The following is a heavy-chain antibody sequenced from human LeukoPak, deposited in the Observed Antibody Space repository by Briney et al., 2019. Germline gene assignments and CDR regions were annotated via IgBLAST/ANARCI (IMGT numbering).Heavy chain of an antibody. Sequence: ASVKVSCKASGYTFTSYGISWVRQAPGQGLEWVGWISPYNGNTKYKQSLQGRFTMSTDASTTTAYLEMTGLTSDDTAVYYCAREINGAFDYWGQGTVVTVSS. CDR2: ISPYNGNT. V-gene: IGHV1-18*01. J-gene: IGHJ4*02. CDR3: AREINGAFDY. CDR1: GYTFTSYG. D-gene: IGHD3-10*01.